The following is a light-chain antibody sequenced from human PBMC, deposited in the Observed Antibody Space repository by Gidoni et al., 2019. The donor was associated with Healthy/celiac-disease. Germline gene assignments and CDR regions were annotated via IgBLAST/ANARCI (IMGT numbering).Light chain of an antibody. Sequence: EIVLTQSPATLSLSPGERATLSCGASQSVSSYLAWYQQKPGQAPRLLIYDASNRATGIPARFSGSGSGTDFTLTISSLEPEDFAVYYCQQRSNWLTWTFGQGTKVEIK. V-gene: IGKV3-11*01. CDR1: QSVSSY. J-gene: IGKJ1*01. CDR3: QQRSNWLTWT. CDR2: DAS.